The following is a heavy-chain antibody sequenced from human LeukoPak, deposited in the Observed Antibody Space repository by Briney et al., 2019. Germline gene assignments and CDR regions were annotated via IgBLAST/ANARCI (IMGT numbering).Heavy chain of an antibody. Sequence: ASVKVSFRASGYTFTVYYMHWVRQAPGQGREWMGWINPNSGGTNYAQKVQGRVTMTRDTSISTAYMELSRLRSDDTAVYYCARVRGGSHRVSWFDLWGEGTLVSVSS. CDR2: INPNSGGT. CDR1: GYTFTVYY. D-gene: IGHD1-26*01. V-gene: IGHV1-2*02. J-gene: IGHJ5*02. CDR3: ARVRGGSHRVSWFDL.